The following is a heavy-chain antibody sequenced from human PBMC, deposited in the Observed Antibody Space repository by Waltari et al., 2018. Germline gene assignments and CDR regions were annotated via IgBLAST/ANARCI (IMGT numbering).Heavy chain of an antibody. CDR2: INHSGST. J-gene: IGHJ4*02. CDR1: GGSFSGYY. Sequence: QVQLQQWGAGLLKPSETLSLTCAVYGGSFSGYYWSWIRQPPGKGLEWIGEINHSGSTNYNPSLKSRVTISVDTSKNQFSLKLSSVTAADTAVYYCARHRYSYGYDYWGQGTLVTVSS. V-gene: IGHV4-34*01. CDR3: ARHRYSYGYDY. D-gene: IGHD5-18*01.